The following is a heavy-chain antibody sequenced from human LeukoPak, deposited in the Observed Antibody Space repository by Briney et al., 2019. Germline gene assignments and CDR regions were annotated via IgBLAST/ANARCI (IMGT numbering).Heavy chain of an antibody. D-gene: IGHD3-9*01. J-gene: IGHJ4*02. CDR2: ISGSGGST. V-gene: IGHV3-23*01. Sequence: GGSLRLSCAASGFTFSSYAMSWVRQAPGKGLEWVSAISGSGGSTYYADSVKGRFTISRDNSKNTLYLQMNSLRAEDTAVYYCAKGRQYSFDYLIDYWGQGTLVTVSS. CDR3: AKGRQYSFDYLIDY. CDR1: GFTFSSYA.